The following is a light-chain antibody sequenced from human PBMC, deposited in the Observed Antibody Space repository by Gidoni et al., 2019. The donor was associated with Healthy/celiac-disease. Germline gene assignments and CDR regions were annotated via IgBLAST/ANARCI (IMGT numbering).Light chain of an antibody. CDR2: EGS. J-gene: IGLJ2*01. Sequence: LTQPASVSGSPGQSISISCTGTSSDVGSYNLVSWYQQHTGKAPKLMIYEGSKRPSGVSNRFSGSKSGNSASLTISGLQAEDEADYYCCSYAGSSNVIFGEVTKLTVL. V-gene: IGLV2-23*01. CDR3: CSYAGSSNVI. CDR1: SSDVGSYNL.